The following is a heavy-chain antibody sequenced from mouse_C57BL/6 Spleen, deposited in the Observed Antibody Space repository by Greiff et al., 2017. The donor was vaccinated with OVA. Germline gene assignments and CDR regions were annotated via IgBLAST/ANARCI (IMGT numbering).Heavy chain of an antibody. Sequence: VQLQQSGAELVKPGASVKLSCTASGFNIKDYYMHWVKQRTEQGLEWIGRIDPEDGGTKYAPKFQGKATITADTSSNTAYLQLSSLTSEDTAVYYCARGFDYDVDFDCWGQGTTLTVSS. CDR3: ARGFDYDVDFDC. V-gene: IGHV14-2*01. CDR2: IDPEDGGT. J-gene: IGHJ2*01. CDR1: GFNIKDYY. D-gene: IGHD2-4*01.